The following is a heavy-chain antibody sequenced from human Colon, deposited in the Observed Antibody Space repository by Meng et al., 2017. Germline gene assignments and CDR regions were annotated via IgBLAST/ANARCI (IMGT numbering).Heavy chain of an antibody. J-gene: IGHJ1*01. CDR2: ISPSGSS. V-gene: IGHV4-4*02. D-gene: IGHD2-21*01. CDR1: SVTIISTNW. Sequence: QVVPQEAGAELVKPSGTLSLTCAVSSVTIISTNWGSWARQPPGEGLEWIDEISPSGSSNYNPSLKIRVTMSLDKSKNQLFLSLGSVSAADTSVYYCAIENEGIGFTPAGQWGQGTLVTVSS. CDR3: AIENEGIGFTPAGQ.